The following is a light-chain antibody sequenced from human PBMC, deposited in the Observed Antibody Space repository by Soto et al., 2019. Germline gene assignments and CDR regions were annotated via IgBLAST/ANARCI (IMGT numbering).Light chain of an antibody. CDR3: SSYTSTSNLYVV. V-gene: IGLV2-8*01. CDR1: SSDVGAYNY. J-gene: IGLJ2*01. Sequence: QSALTQPPSASGSPGQSVTISCTGTSSDVGAYNYVSWYQQHPGKAPKLMIYDVSKRPSGVPYRFSGSKSGNAASLTVSGLQGEDEADYYCSSYTSTSNLYVVFGGGTKLTVL. CDR2: DVS.